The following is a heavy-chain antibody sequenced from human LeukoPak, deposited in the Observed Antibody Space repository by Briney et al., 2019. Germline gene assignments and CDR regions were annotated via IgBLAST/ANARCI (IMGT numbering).Heavy chain of an antibody. D-gene: IGHD5-24*01. CDR1: GFTFNNHV. Sequence: GGSLRLSCAASGFTFNNHVMHWVRQAPGKGLEWVAVISSDGSMKYYADSVKGRFTISRDNSQNTLYLQMNSLRSEDTAVYFCAKADEYYYYYYYLDVWGKGTTVTVSS. CDR3: AKADEYYYYYYYLDV. CDR2: ISSDGSMK. J-gene: IGHJ6*03. V-gene: IGHV3-30*04.